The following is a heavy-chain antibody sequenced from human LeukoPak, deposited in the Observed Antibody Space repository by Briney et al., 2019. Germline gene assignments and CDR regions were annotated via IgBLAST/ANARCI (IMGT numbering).Heavy chain of an antibody. Sequence: GGSLRLSCAASGFTFDDHAMHWVRQAPGKGLEWVSLISWDGGSTYYADSVKGRFTISGDNSKNSLYLQMNSLRAEDTALYYCAKDAYYYDSSGYYDYWGQGTLVTVSS. V-gene: IGHV3-43D*04. CDR1: GFTFDDHA. CDR3: AKDAYYYDSSGYYDY. D-gene: IGHD3-22*01. J-gene: IGHJ4*02. CDR2: ISWDGGST.